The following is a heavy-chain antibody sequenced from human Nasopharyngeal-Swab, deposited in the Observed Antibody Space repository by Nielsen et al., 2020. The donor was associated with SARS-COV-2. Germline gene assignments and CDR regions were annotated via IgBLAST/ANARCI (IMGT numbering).Heavy chain of an antibody. Sequence: GESLKISCKASGFIFGDYAMNWFRQAPGKGLEWVSGISDGGRSTYYADSVKGRFTVSRDNSKNILYLQMNSLRVEDTGLYYCAKGNNWNSFDFWGQGTLVTVS. CDR3: AKGNNWNSFDF. CDR1: GFIFGDYA. V-gene: IGHV3-23*01. CDR2: ISDGGRST. J-gene: IGHJ4*02. D-gene: IGHD5-24*01.